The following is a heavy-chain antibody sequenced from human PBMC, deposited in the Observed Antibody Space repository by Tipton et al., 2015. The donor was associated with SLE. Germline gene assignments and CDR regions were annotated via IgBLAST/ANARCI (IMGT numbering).Heavy chain of an antibody. V-gene: IGHV3-7*01. Sequence: SLRLSCAASGFTFSSYWMSWVRQAPGKGLEWVAAIKPDGSETYFVDSVKGRFTISRDNAKSSLYPQMSNLRAEDTAVYYCGVIYWGQGTLVIVPS. CDR3: GVIY. D-gene: IGHD2-21*01. J-gene: IGHJ4*02. CDR1: GFTFSSYW. CDR2: IKPDGSET.